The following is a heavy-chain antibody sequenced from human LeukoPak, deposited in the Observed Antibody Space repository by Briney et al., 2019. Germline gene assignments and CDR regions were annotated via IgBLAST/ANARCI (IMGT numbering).Heavy chain of an antibody. Sequence: GGSLRLSCAASGFTFRSYTIHWVRQAPGRGLDWVAVISNDGNKKYYADSVKGRFTISRDNSKNTVYLQMNSLRAEDTAVYYCAIELQLWNPFDYWGQGTLVTVSS. CDR3: AIELQLWNPFDY. CDR1: GFTFRSYT. J-gene: IGHJ4*02. D-gene: IGHD5-18*01. CDR2: ISNDGNKK. V-gene: IGHV3-30-3*01.